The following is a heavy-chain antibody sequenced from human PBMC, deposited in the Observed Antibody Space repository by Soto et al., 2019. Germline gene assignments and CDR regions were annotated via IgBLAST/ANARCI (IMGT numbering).Heavy chain of an antibody. CDR2: INPNSGGT. CDR1: GYTFTGYY. CDR3: ARGGDDYSNYYYGMDV. J-gene: IGHJ6*02. Sequence: ASVKFSCNASGYTFTGYYMHWVRQAPGQWLEWMGWINPNSGGTNYAQKFQGRVAMTRDTSISTAYMELSRLRSDDTAVYYCARGGDDYSNYYYGMDVWGQGTTVTVSS. D-gene: IGHD4-4*01. V-gene: IGHV1-2*02.